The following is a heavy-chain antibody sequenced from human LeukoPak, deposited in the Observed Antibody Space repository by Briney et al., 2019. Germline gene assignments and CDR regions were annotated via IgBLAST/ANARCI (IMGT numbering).Heavy chain of an antibody. CDR2: INSDGSST. CDR3: ARDSGITDFDY. V-gene: IGHV3-74*01. D-gene: IGHD1-14*01. Sequence: PGGSLRLSCAASGFTLSSYWMHWVRQAPGKGLAWVSRINSDGSSTSYADSVKGRFTISRDNAKNTLYLQMNNLRAEDTAVYYCARDSGITDFDYWGQGTLVTVSS. J-gene: IGHJ4*02. CDR1: GFTLSSYW.